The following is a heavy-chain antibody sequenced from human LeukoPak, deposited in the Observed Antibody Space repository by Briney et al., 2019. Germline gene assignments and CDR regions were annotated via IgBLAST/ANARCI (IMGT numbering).Heavy chain of an antibody. V-gene: IGHV4-34*01. CDR1: GGSFSGYY. J-gene: IGHJ5*02. D-gene: IGHD6-19*01. Sequence: SETLSLTCAVYGGSFSGYYWSWIRQPPGKGLEWVGEINHSGSTNYNTSLTSRVTISEDTPKNQFSLSLSSVTAADTAVYYCARYIAVAGTHPGSWFDPWGQGTLVTVSS. CDR2: INHSGST. CDR3: ARYIAVAGTHPGSWFDP.